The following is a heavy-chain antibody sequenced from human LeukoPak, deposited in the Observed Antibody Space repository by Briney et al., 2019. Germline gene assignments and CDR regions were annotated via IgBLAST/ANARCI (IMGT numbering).Heavy chain of an antibody. CDR1: GSTVSSNY. V-gene: IGHV3-66*01. Sequence: GGSLRLSCAASGSTVSSNYMSWVRQAPGKGLEWVSVIYSGGSTYYADSVKGRFTISRDNSKNTLYLQMNSLRAEDTAVYYCARARGSYYYYGMDVWGQGTTVTVSS. CDR3: ARARGSYYYYGMDV. J-gene: IGHJ6*02. CDR2: IYSGGST. D-gene: IGHD1-26*01.